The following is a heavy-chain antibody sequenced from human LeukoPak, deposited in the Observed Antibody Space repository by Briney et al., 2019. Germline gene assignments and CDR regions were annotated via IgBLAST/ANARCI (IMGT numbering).Heavy chain of an antibody. Sequence: GGSLRLSCAASGFTFSSYEMNWVRQAPGKGLEWVSYISSSSSTIYYADSVKGRFTISRDNAKNSLYLQMNSLRAEDTAVYYCATLSTVVTPLNWFDPWGQGTLVTVSS. V-gene: IGHV3-48*03. D-gene: IGHD4-23*01. CDR1: GFTFSSYE. J-gene: IGHJ5*02. CDR2: ISSSSSTI. CDR3: ATLSTVVTPLNWFDP.